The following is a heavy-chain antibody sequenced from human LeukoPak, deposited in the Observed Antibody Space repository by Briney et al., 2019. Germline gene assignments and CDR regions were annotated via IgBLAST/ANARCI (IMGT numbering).Heavy chain of an antibody. Sequence: SETLSLTCAVSGYSISSGYYWGWIRQPPEKGLEWIGSIYHSGSTYYNPSLKSRVTISVDTSKNQFSLKLSSVTAADTAVYYCARLSTSSTTDAFDIWGQGTMVTVSS. J-gene: IGHJ3*02. CDR2: IYHSGST. CDR1: GYSISSGYY. V-gene: IGHV4-38-2*01. CDR3: ARLSTSSTTDAFDI. D-gene: IGHD6-13*01.